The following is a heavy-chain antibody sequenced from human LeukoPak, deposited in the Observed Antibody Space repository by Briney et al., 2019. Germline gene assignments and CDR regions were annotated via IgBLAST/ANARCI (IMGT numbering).Heavy chain of an antibody. CDR3: ARAVGYYSDRRGFTSRAFDI. CDR1: GFTFDDYG. Sequence: PGGSLRLSCAAFGFTFDDYGMHWVRQAPGKGLEWVSAISWNSANIGYADSVKGRFTISRDNAQNSLFLQMHSLRAEDTAMYFCARAVGYYSDRRGFTSRAFDIWGQGTMVTVSS. V-gene: IGHV3-9*01. CDR2: ISWNSANI. J-gene: IGHJ3*02. D-gene: IGHD3-22*01.